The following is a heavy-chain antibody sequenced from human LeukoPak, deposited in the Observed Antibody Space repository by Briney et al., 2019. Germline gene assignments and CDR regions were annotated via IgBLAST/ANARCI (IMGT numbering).Heavy chain of an antibody. CDR2: ISSDGGST. CDR3: VHLEGDAFDI. D-gene: IGHD1-1*01. V-gene: IGHV3-64D*06. Sequence: GGSLRLSCSASAFTFSSFAMHWVRQPPGKGLEYVSAISSDGGSTYYADSVKGRFTISRENSKNTLNLQMSSLRPEDTAVYYCVHLEGDAFDIWGQGRMVTVSS. CDR1: AFTFSSFA. J-gene: IGHJ3*02.